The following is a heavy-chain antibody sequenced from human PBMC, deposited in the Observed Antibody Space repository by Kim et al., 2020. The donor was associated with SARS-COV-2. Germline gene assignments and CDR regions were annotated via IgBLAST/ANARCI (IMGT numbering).Heavy chain of an antibody. J-gene: IGHJ4*02. CDR1: GFTFSSYS. D-gene: IGHD3-3*01. Sequence: GGSLRLSCAASGFTFSSYSMNWVRQAPGKGLEWVSSISSSSSYIYYADSVKGRFTISRDNAKNSLYLQMNSLRAEDTAVYYCARYDDFWSGYYPFDYWGQGTLVTVSS. CDR3: ARYDDFWSGYYPFDY. V-gene: IGHV3-21*01. CDR2: ISSSSSYI.